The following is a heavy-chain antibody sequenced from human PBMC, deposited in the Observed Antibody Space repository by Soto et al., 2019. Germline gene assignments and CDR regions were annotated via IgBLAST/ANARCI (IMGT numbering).Heavy chain of an antibody. D-gene: IGHD2-8*01. CDR3: ARAFHCTNGVCSPFDY. Sequence: GGSLRLSCAASGFTFSSYSMNWVRQAPGKGLEWVSSISSSSSYIYYADSVKGRFTISRDNAKNSLYLQMNSLRAEDTAVYYCARAFHCTNGVCSPFDYWGQGTLVTVSS. V-gene: IGHV3-21*01. CDR1: GFTFSSYS. CDR2: ISSSSSYI. J-gene: IGHJ4*02.